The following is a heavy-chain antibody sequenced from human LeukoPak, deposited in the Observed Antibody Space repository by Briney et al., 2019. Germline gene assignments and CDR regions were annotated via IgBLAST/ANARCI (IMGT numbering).Heavy chain of an antibody. V-gene: IGHV4-30-2*01. CDR3: ARAGGGWPGDFQH. CDR2: IYHSGST. D-gene: IGHD2-15*01. Sequence: SQTLSLTCTVSGGSISSGGYYWSWIRQPPGKGLEWIGYIYHSGSTYYNPSLKSRVTISVDTSKNQFSLKLSSVTAADTAVYYCARAGGGWPGDFQHWGQGTLVTVSS. J-gene: IGHJ1*01. CDR1: GGSISSGGYY.